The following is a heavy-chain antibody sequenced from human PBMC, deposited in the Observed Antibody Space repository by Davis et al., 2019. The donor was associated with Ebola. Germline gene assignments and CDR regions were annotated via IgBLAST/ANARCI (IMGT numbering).Heavy chain of an antibody. CDR2: IIPIFGTT. J-gene: IGHJ4*02. Sequence: SVKVSCKASGGTFSSYTISWVRQAPGQGLEWMGRIIPIFGTTNYAQKFRGRVRITADKSTRIAYMELSSLRSEDTAVYYCARGPSVATAHYFDYWGQGTLVTVSS. V-gene: IGHV1-69*08. CDR1: GGTFSSYT. CDR3: ARGPSVATAHYFDY. D-gene: IGHD2-21*02.